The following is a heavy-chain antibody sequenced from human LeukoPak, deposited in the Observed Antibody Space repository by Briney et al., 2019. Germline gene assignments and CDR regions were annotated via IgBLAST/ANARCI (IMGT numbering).Heavy chain of an antibody. J-gene: IGHJ5*02. V-gene: IGHV1-69*13. Sequence: SVKVSCKASGYTFTSYGISWVRQAPGQGLEWMGGIIPIFGTANYAQKFQGRVTITADESTSTAYMELSSLRSEDTAVYYCARDRVGSGSYYWVRWFDPWGQGTLVTVSS. D-gene: IGHD3-10*01. CDR3: ARDRVGSGSYYWVRWFDP. CDR2: IIPIFGTA. CDR1: GYTFTSYG.